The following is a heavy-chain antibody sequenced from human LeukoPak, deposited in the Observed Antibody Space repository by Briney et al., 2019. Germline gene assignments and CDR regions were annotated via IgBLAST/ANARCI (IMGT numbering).Heavy chain of an antibody. J-gene: IGHJ4*02. CDR3: ARDQYYYDSSGHKVGYYFDY. Sequence: AGGSLRLSCAVSGFTFNNYAMSWVRQAPGKGLEWVSAISGGGGSTYYADSVRGRFTISRDNSKNTLYLQMNSLRAEDTAVYYCARDQYYYDSSGHKVGYYFDYWGRGTLVTVSS. V-gene: IGHV3-23*01. CDR2: ISGGGGST. D-gene: IGHD3-22*01. CDR1: GFTFNNYA.